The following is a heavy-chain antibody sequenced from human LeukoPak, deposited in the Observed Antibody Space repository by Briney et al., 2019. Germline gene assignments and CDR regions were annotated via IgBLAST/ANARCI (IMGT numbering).Heavy chain of an antibody. V-gene: IGHV3-23*01. J-gene: IGHJ4*02. CDR3: AKDLSRWIQLWLRFVGFDY. CDR1: GFTFSSYA. Sequence: PGGSLRLSCVASGFTFSSYAMSWVRQAPGKGLEWVSAISGSGGSTYYADSVKGRFTISRDNSKNTLYLQMNSLRAEDTAVYYCAKDLSRWIQLWLRFVGFDYWGQGTLVTVSS. CDR2: ISGSGGST. D-gene: IGHD5-18*01.